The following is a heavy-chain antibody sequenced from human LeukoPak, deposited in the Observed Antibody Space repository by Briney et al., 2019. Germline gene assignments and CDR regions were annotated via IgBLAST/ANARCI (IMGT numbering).Heavy chain of an antibody. V-gene: IGHV3-48*02. CDR1: GFTFSTYS. Sequence: GGSLRLPCAASGFTFSTYSMNWVRQAPGKGLEWVSYISSSNTIYYADSVKGRFTISRDNAKNSLYLQINSLRDEDTAVYYCARAGGYDYWGQGTLVTVSS. D-gene: IGHD3-16*01. J-gene: IGHJ4*02. CDR2: ISSSNTI. CDR3: ARAGGYDY.